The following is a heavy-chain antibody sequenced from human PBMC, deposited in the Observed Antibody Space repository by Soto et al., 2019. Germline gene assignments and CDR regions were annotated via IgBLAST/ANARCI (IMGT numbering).Heavy chain of an antibody. CDR2: ISSSGGAI. CDR3: ARDSGYSSGQSWFDP. D-gene: IGHD6-19*01. CDR1: GFTFSSYE. Sequence: GGSLRLSCAASGFTFSSYEMNWVRQAPGKGLEWISYISSSGGAIYYADSVKGRFTISRDNPKNTLYLQMNSLRAEDTAVYYCARDSGYSSGQSWFDPWGQGTLVTVSS. V-gene: IGHV3-48*03. J-gene: IGHJ5*02.